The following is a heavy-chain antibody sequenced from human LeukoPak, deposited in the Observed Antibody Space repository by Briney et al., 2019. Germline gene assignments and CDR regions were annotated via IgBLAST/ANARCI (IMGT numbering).Heavy chain of an antibody. CDR2: IYSGGST. J-gene: IGHJ4*02. Sequence: PGGSLRLSCAASGFTVSSNYMSWVRQAPGKGLEWVSVIYSGGSTYYADSVKGRFTISRDNSKNTLYLQMNSLRAEDTDVYYCARGKPGDSMPSDYWGQGTLVTVFS. D-gene: IGHD2/OR15-2a*01. V-gene: IGHV3-53*01. CDR1: GFTVSSNY. CDR3: ARGKPGDSMPSDY.